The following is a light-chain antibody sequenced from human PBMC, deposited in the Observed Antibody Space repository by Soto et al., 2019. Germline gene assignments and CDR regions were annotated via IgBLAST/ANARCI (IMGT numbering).Light chain of an antibody. CDR3: CSFAGSGTQYV. CDR1: SSDVGGYNY. J-gene: IGLJ1*01. Sequence: QSVLTQPASVSGSPGQSITISCTGTSSDVGGYNYVSWYQQHPGKAPKLMIFEGSKRPSGVSNRFSGSRSGNTASLTISGLQAEDEADYYCCSFAGSGTQYVFGTGTKLTVL. V-gene: IGLV2-23*01. CDR2: EGS.